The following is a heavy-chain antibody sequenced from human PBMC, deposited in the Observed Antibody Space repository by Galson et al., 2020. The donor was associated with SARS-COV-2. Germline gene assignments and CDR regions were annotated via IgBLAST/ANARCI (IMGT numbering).Heavy chain of an antibody. CDR2: ISMSGITI. J-gene: IGHJ5*02. CDR3: ATGDVWFGP. V-gene: IGHV3-48*03. D-gene: IGHD7-27*01. Sequence: GGSLRLSCAASGLTFSNTEMNWVRQAPGKGLEWLSYISMSGITINYADSVKGRFTISRDNAENSLYLQMNSLRAEDTGIYYCATGDVWFGPWGQGTLGTVSS. CDR1: GLTFSNTE.